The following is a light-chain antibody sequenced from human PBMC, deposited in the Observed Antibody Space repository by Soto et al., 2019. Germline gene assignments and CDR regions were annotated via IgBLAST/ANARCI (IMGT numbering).Light chain of an antibody. V-gene: IGKV1-5*01. CDR3: QLYNSYST. J-gene: IGKJ1*01. CDR2: DAS. Sequence: DIQMTQSPSTLSASVGDRVTITCRASQSISSWLAWYQQKPGKAPKLLIYDASSLESGVPSRFSGSGSGTEFTLTISSLQPDDFATYYCQLYNSYSTFVQRTKMDFK. CDR1: QSISSW.